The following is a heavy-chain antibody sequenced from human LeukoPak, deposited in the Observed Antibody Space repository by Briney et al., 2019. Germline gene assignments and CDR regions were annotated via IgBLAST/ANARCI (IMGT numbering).Heavy chain of an antibody. V-gene: IGHV3-53*01. Sequence: PGGSLRLSCAASGFTVSSNYMSWVRQAPGKGLEWVSVIYSGGSTYYADSVKGRFTISRDNSKNTLYLQMNSLRAEDTAVYYCAKDRRPYYYYGMDVWGQGTTVTVSS. D-gene: IGHD5-24*01. CDR1: GFTVSSNY. J-gene: IGHJ6*02. CDR2: IYSGGST. CDR3: AKDRRPYYYYGMDV.